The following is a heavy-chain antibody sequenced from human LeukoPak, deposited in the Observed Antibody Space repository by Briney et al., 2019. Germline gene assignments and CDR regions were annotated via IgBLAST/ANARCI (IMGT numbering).Heavy chain of an antibody. Sequence: GGSLRLSCAASGFTFSSYAMSWVRQAPGKGLEWVSAISGSGGSTYYADSVKGRFTISRDNSKNTLYLQMNCLRAEDTAVYYCAKVTGAYCGGDCYGMDVWGQGTTVTVSS. CDR3: AKVTGAYCGGDCYGMDV. J-gene: IGHJ6*02. CDR1: GFTFSSYA. D-gene: IGHD2-21*01. V-gene: IGHV3-23*01. CDR2: ISGSGGST.